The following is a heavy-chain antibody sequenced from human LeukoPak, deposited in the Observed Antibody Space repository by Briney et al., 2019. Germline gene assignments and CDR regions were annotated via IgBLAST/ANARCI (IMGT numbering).Heavy chain of an antibody. J-gene: IGHJ6*03. V-gene: IGHV4-61*01. Sequence: SETLSLTCSVSGGSISSGSYYWSWIRQPPGKGLEWIGYIYYSGSTNYNPSLKSRVTISVDTSKNQFSLKLSSVTAADTAVYYCARERDGYNYYYYYMDVWGKGTTVTVSS. CDR2: IYYSGST. D-gene: IGHD5-24*01. CDR3: ARERDGYNYYYYYMDV. CDR1: GGSISSGSYY.